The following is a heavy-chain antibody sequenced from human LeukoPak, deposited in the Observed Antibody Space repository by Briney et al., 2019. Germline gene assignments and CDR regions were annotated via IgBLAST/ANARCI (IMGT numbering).Heavy chain of an antibody. V-gene: IGHV1-2*02. D-gene: IGHD3-3*01. J-gene: IGHJ4*02. CDR1: GYTFTGYY. Sequence: ASVKVSCKASGYTFTGYYMHWVRQAPGQGLEWMGWINPNSGGTNYAQKFQGRFTMTRDTSISTAYMELSRLRSDDTAVYYCASSSITIFGVVTSFIQDYWGQGTLVTVSS. CDR3: ASSSITIFGVVTSFIQDY. CDR2: INPNSGGT.